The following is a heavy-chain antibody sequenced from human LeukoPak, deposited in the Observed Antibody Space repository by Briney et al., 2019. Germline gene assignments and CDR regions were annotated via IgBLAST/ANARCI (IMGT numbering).Heavy chain of an antibody. Sequence: PGRSLRLSCAASGFTFSSYGMHWVRHAPAKGLEWVAVIWYDGSNKYYADSVKGRFTISRDNSKNTLYLQMNSLIAEETAVYYCARGPEYGDYVLDYWGQGTLVTVSS. CDR2: IWYDGSNK. D-gene: IGHD4-17*01. V-gene: IGHV3-33*01. CDR3: ARGPEYGDYVLDY. CDR1: GFTFSSYG. J-gene: IGHJ4*02.